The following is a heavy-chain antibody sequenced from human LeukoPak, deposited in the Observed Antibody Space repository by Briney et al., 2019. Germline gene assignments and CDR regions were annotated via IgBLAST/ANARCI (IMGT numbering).Heavy chain of an antibody. CDR2: ISAYNGNT. CDR3: ARGPFGYYYDMVGAFDI. J-gene: IGHJ3*02. Sequence: GASVKVSCKASGYTFTGYYMHWVRQAPGQGLEWMGWISAYNGNTNYAQKLQGRVTMTTDTSTSTAYMELRSLRSDDTAVYYCARGPFGYYYDMVGAFDIWGQGTMVTVSS. V-gene: IGHV1-18*04. CDR1: GYTFTGYY. D-gene: IGHD3-22*01.